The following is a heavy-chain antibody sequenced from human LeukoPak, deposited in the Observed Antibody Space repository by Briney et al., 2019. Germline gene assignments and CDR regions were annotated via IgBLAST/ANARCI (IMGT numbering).Heavy chain of an antibody. J-gene: IGHJ4*02. CDR2: IYYSGST. CDR3: ARHIAVADHYFDY. Sequence: SETLSLTCTVSGGSISSGDYYWSWIRQPPGKGLEWIGYIYYSGSTYYNPSLKSRVTISVDTSKNQFSLKLSSVTAADTAVYYCARHIAVADHYFDYWGQGTLVTVSS. D-gene: IGHD6-19*01. V-gene: IGHV4-30-4*08. CDR1: GGSISSGDYY.